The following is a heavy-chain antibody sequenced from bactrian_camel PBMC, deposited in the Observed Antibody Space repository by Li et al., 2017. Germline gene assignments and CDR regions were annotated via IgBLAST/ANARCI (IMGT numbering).Heavy chain of an antibody. CDR1: LDTVAGRYC. CDR3: AADLVWNRLPCVWRLKDY. CDR2: IASDGNA. V-gene: IGHV3S53*01. J-gene: IGHJ4*01. D-gene: IGHD7*01. Sequence: HVQLVESGGGLVQPGGSLRLSCAASLDTVAGRYCMGWFRQAPGKEREKVAAIASDGNASYEDSVKGRFTISKDNAKKTLYLQMNGLKPADTGMYYCAADLVWNRLPCVWRLKDYRGQGTQVTVS.